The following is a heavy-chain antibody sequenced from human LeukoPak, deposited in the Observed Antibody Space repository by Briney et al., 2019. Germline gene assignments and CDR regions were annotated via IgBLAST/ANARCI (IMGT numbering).Heavy chain of an antibody. CDR3: AINWYTRGWSSDYFDY. CDR2: IICIFGTA. V-gene: IGHV1-69*13. Sequence: SVKVSCKASGGTFSSYAINWVRQAPGQGLEWMGCIICIFGTADYAQKFQGRVTMTPDESTSKAYMELSSLRSEDTAVYYCAINWYTRGWSSDYFDYWGQGTLVTVSS. D-gene: IGHD6-19*01. J-gene: IGHJ4*02. CDR1: GGTFSSYA.